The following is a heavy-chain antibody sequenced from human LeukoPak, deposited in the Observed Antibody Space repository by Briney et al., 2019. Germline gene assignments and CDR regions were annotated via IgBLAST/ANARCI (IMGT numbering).Heavy chain of an antibody. CDR2: ISGSGGGT. D-gene: IGHD5/OR15-5a*01. J-gene: IGHJ4*02. CDR1: EFTFSSDA. V-gene: IGHV3-23*01. Sequence: GGSLTLSCAGSEFTFSSDAMSGVRQAPGKGLEWVSAISGSGGGTYYADSVKGRFTISRYNSKNTLFLQMNSLRAEDTAVYYCAKPYSVHTFSYYFDFWGQGALVTVSS. CDR3: AKPYSVHTFSYYFDF.